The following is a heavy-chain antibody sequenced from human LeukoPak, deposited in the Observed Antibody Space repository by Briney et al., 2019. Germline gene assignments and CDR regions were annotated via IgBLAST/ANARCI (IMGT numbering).Heavy chain of an antibody. Sequence: KPSETLSLTCAVYGGSFSGYYWSWIRQPPGKGLEWIGEINHSGSTNYNPSLKSRVTISVDTSKNQFSLKLSSVTAADTAVYYCARGLLGDFWSGYHYYYYYYMDVWGRGTTVTVSS. V-gene: IGHV4-34*01. CDR1: GGSFSGYY. D-gene: IGHD3-3*01. CDR3: ARGLLGDFWSGYHYYYYYYMDV. CDR2: INHSGST. J-gene: IGHJ6*03.